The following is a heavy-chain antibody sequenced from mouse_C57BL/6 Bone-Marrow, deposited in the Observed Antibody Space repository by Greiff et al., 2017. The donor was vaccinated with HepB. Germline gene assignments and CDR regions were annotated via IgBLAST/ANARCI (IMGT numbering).Heavy chain of an antibody. Sequence: VQLQESGAELVRPGTSVKVSCKASGYAFTNYLIEWVKQRPGQGLEWIGVINPGSGGTNYNEKFKGKATLTADKSSSTAYMQLSSLTSEDSAVYFCARGVYYEYPGFAYWGQGTLVTVSA. CDR2: INPGSGGT. CDR3: ARGVYYEYPGFAY. V-gene: IGHV1-54*01. J-gene: IGHJ3*01. CDR1: GYAFTNYL. D-gene: IGHD2-4*01.